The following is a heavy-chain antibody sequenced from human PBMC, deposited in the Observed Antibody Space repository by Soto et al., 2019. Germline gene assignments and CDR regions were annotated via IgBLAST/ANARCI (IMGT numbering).Heavy chain of an antibody. J-gene: IGHJ6*02. CDR2: INPNSGGT. CDR1: GYTFTGYY. CDR3: ARVNDGSQTGITNGMDV. V-gene: IGHV1-2*02. Sequence: GASVKVSCKASGYTFTGYYMHWVRQAPGQGLEWMGWINPNSGGTNYAQKFQGRVTMTRDTSISTAYMELSRLRSDDTAVYYCARVNDGSQTGITNGMDVWGQGTTVTVSS. D-gene: IGHD1-20*01.